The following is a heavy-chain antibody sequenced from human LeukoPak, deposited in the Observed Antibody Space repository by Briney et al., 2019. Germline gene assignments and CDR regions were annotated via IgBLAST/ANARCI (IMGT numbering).Heavy chain of an antibody. V-gene: IGHV4-38-2*01. Sequence: ASETLSLTCAVSGYSISSGYYWGWIRQPPGKGLEWIGSIYHSGSTYYNPSLKSRVTISVDTSKNQFSLKLSSVTAADTAVYYCATLKGDYFDYWGQGTLVTVSS. CDR3: ATLKGDYFDY. J-gene: IGHJ4*02. CDR2: IYHSGST. CDR1: GYSISSGYY.